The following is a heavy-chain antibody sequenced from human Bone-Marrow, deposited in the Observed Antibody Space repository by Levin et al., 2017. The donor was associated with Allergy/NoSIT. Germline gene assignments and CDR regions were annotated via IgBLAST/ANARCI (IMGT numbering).Heavy chain of an antibody. CDR1: GFTFSSYA. Sequence: GESLKISCAASGFTFSSYAMHWVRQAPGKGLEWVAVISYDGSNKYYADSVKGRFTISRDNSKNTLYLQMNSLRAEDTAVYYCARAPYDFWSGYYSHGYGMDVWGQGTTVTVSS. CDR3: ARAPYDFWSGYYSHGYGMDV. CDR2: ISYDGSNK. D-gene: IGHD3-3*01. V-gene: IGHV3-30*04. J-gene: IGHJ6*02.